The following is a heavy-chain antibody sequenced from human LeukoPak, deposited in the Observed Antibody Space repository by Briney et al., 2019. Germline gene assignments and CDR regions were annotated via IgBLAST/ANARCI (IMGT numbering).Heavy chain of an antibody. CDR2: IYYSGST. V-gene: IGHV4-39*01. Sequence: SETLSLTCTVSGGSIISTTYCWGWIRQPPGKGLEWIGSIYYSGSTYYSPSLKSRLTISVDTSKNQFSLKLSSVTAADTAVYYCARGLSAAVDYWGQGTLVTVSS. D-gene: IGHD6-13*01. CDR3: ARGLSAAVDY. CDR1: GGSIISTTYC. J-gene: IGHJ4*02.